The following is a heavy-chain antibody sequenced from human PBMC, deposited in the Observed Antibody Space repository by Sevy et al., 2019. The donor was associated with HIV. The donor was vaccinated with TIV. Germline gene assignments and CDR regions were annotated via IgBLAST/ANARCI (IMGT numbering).Heavy chain of an antibody. D-gene: IGHD3-22*01. CDR2: IIPILGIA. J-gene: IGHJ5*02. CDR3: AGALATFYDSSGYYFEWFDP. V-gene: IGHV1-69*04. CDR1: GGTFSSYA. Sequence: ASVKVSCKASGGTFSSYAISWVRQAPGQGLEWMGRIIPILGIANYAQKFQGRVTITADKSTSTAYMELSSLRFEDTAVYYCAGALATFYDSSGYYFEWFDPWGQGTLVTVSS.